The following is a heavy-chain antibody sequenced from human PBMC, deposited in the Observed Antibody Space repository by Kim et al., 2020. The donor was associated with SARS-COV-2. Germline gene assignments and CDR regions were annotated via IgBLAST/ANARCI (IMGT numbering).Heavy chain of an antibody. V-gene: IGHV4-61*01. CDR2: IYYSGST. Sequence: SETLSLTCTVSGGSVSSGSYYWSWIRQPPGKGLEWIGYIYYSGSTNYNPSLKSRVTISVDTSKNQFSLKLSSVTAADTAVYYCARVNLWFGEGIYYYYGMDVWGQGTTVTVSS. J-gene: IGHJ6*02. D-gene: IGHD3-10*01. CDR3: ARVNLWFGEGIYYYYGMDV. CDR1: GGSVSSGSYY.